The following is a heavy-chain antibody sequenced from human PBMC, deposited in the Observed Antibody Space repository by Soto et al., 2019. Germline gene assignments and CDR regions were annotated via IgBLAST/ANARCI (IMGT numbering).Heavy chain of an antibody. D-gene: IGHD2-15*01. J-gene: IGHJ5*02. V-gene: IGHV4-39*01. CDR2: IDYNGVT. CDR3: GKVLVGATGHTDADA. Sequence: SETLSLTCTVSGGSIYRSGYYWGWIRQPPGRGLEWIGNIDYNGVTYSNPALKSRVTISRDTSKNQFSLKLTSVTAEYKALYYCGKVLVGATGHTDADACGPGTLVTVS. CDR1: GGSIYRSGYY.